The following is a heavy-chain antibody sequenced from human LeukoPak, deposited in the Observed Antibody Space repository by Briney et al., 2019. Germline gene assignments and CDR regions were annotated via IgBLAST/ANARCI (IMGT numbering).Heavy chain of an antibody. CDR1: GYSISSGYY. J-gene: IGHJ4*02. D-gene: IGHD2-21*02. Sequence: PSETLSLTCTVSGYSISSGYYWGWIRQSPGKGLEWIGSIYHGGSTYYNPSLRSRVIVSVDTSKNHFSLKMSPVTAADTAVYYCARDLASCAGDCYSDGFDYWGQGALVTVSS. CDR2: IYHGGST. V-gene: IGHV4-38-2*02. CDR3: ARDLASCAGDCYSDGFDY.